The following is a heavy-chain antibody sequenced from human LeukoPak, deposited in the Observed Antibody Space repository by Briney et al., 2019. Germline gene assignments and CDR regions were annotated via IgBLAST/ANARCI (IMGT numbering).Heavy chain of an antibody. D-gene: IGHD2-15*01. CDR3: ATPEPRYCSGGSCYSGVKPFDP. V-gene: IGHV1-24*01. CDR1: GYTLTELS. CDR2: FDPEDGET. J-gene: IGHJ5*02. Sequence: ASVKVSCKVSGYTLTELSMHWVRQAPGKGLEWMGGFDPEDGETIYAQKFQGRVTMTEDTSTDTAYMELSSLRSEDTAVYYCATPEPRYCSGGSCYSGVKPFDPWAREPWSPSPQ.